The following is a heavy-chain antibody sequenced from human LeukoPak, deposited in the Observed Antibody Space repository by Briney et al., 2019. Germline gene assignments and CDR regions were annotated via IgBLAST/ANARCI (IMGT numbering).Heavy chain of an antibody. J-gene: IGHJ4*02. Sequence: GRSLRLSCAAPGFTFSSFGMHWVRQAPGKGLEWVAVMWYDGSNKYYADSVKGRFTISRDNSKNTLSLQMNSLRAEDTAVYYCAKDAAGSSSWANYWGQGALVTVSS. D-gene: IGHD6-13*01. CDR3: AKDAAGSSSWANY. CDR1: GFTFSSFG. V-gene: IGHV3-33*06. CDR2: MWYDGSNK.